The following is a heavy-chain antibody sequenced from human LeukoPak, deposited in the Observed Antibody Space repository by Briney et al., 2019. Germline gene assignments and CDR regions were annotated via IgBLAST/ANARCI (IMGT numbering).Heavy chain of an antibody. Sequence: GSLRLSCAASGFTFSRYSMNWVRQPPGKGLEWIGEIYHSGSTNYNPSLKSRVTISVDKSKNQFSLKLSSVTAADTAVYYCAREMGDPRGMDVWGQGTTVTVSS. CDR2: IYHSGST. V-gene: IGHV4-4*02. CDR3: AREMGDPRGMDV. D-gene: IGHD3-16*01. CDR1: GFTFSRYSM. J-gene: IGHJ6*02.